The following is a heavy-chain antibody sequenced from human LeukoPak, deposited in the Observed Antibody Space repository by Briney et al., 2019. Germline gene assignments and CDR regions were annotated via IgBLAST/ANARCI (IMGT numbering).Heavy chain of an antibody. J-gene: IGHJ6*03. D-gene: IGHD3-22*01. CDR3: ARDRVVKQPLSYYYYYMDV. CDR2: IYYSGST. V-gene: IGHV4-59*01. Sequence: SETLSLTCTVSGGSISSYYWSWIRQPPGKGLEWLGYIYYSGSTNYNPSLKSRVTISVDTSKNQFSLKLSSVTAADTAVYYCARDRVVKQPLSYYYYYMDVWGKGTTVTVSS. CDR1: GGSISSYY.